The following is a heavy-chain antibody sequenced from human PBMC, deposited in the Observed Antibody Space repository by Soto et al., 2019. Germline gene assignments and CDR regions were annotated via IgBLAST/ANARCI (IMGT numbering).Heavy chain of an antibody. CDR1: GYTFTGYY. CDR2: INPNSGDT. CDR3: AKGGAIVAAGTRVYLYNAMDV. Sequence: QVQLVQSGTEVKRPGDSVKVSCKASGYTFTGYYVHWVRQAPGQGLEWMGWINPNSGDTYLAQRFQGQGTMNRDTSIGTAYTELRGLTSDDTAEYYCAKGGAIVAAGTRVYLYNAMDVWGQGTTVTVSS. D-gene: IGHD1-26*01. J-gene: IGHJ6*02. V-gene: IGHV1-2*02.